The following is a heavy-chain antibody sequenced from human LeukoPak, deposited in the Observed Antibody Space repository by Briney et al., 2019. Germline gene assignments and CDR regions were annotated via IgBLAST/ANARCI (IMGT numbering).Heavy chain of an antibody. CDR3: ARVYSSGWTYYFDY. V-gene: IGHV4-34*01. CDR2: INHSGST. D-gene: IGHD6-19*01. Sequence: PSETLSLTCAVYGGSFSGYYWSWIRQPPGKGLEWIGEINHSGSTNYNPSLKSRVTISVDTSKNQFSLQLNSVTPEDTAVYYCARVYSSGWTYYFDYWGQGTLVTVSS. J-gene: IGHJ4*02. CDR1: GGSFSGYY.